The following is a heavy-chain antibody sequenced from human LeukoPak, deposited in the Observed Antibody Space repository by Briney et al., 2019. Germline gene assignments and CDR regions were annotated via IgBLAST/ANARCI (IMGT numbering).Heavy chain of an antibody. CDR1: GGSISGYY. D-gene: IGHD3-22*01. V-gene: IGHV4-59*01. CDR3: ARAGYYYDSSGLMY. Sequence: SETLSLTCTVSGGSISGYYWSWIRQPPGKGLECIGYIYYSGSTNYNPSLKSRITISVDTSKNQFSLKLSSVTAADTAVYYCARAGYYYDSSGLMYWGQGTLVTVSS. CDR2: IYYSGST. J-gene: IGHJ4*02.